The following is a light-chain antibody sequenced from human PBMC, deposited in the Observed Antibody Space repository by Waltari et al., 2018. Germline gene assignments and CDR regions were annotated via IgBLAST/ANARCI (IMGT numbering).Light chain of an antibody. CDR1: GSDVGSYNL. V-gene: IGLV2-23*02. CDR3: SSYAGSGTSV. CDR2: EVN. J-gene: IGLJ3*02. Sequence: QSALTQPASVSGSPGPWITISCTGTGSDVGSYNLVSCYHQHPGKAPKLIIYEVNKRPSGVSNRFSASKSGNTASLTISGLQAEDESDFYCSSYAGSGTSVFGGGTKLTVL.